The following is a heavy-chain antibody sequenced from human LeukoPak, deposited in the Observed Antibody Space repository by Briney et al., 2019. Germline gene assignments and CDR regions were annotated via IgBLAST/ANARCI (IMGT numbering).Heavy chain of an antibody. Sequence: ASVKVSCKASGYTFTSYDINWVRQATGQGLEWMGWMNPNSGNTGYAQKFQGRVTMTRNTSISTAYMELSSLRSEDTAVYYCARRRGYSYGPLSYYYYYMDVWGKGTTVTISS. CDR2: MNPNSGNT. CDR3: ARRRGYSYGPLSYYYYYMDV. V-gene: IGHV1-8*01. J-gene: IGHJ6*03. CDR1: GYTFTSYD. D-gene: IGHD5-18*01.